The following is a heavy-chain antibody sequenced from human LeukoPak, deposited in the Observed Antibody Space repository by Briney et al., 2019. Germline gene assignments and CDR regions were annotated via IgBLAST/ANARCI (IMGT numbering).Heavy chain of an antibody. CDR3: ARDDVVVPAVNRPIYYYYGMDV. D-gene: IGHD2-2*01. J-gene: IGHJ6*02. Sequence: PSETLSLTCTVSGGSISSYYWGWIRQPPGKGLEWIGSIYYSGSTYYNPSLKSRVTISVDTSKNQFSLKLSSVTAADTAVYYCARDDVVVPAVNRPIYYYYGMDVWGQGTTVTVSS. V-gene: IGHV4-39*02. CDR1: GGSISSYY. CDR2: IYYSGST.